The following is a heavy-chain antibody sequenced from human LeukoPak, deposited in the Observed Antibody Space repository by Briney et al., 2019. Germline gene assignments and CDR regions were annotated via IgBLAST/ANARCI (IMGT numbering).Heavy chain of an antibody. CDR2: IYTSGST. CDR3: AREYCSSTSCYPNDWCFDL. CDR1: GGSISSGSYY. J-gene: IGHJ2*01. V-gene: IGHV4-61*02. D-gene: IGHD2-2*01. Sequence: SETLSLTCTVSGGSISSGSYYWSWIRQPAGKGLEWIGRIYTSGSTNYNPSLKSRVTISVDTSKNQFSLKLSSVTAADTAVYYCAREYCSSTSCYPNDWCFDLWGRGTLVTVSS.